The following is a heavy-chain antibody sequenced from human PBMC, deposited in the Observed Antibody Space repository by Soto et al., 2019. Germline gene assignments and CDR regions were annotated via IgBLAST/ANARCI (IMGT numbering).Heavy chain of an antibody. CDR3: ARQSGYDYDY. Sequence: ASVKVSCKASGGTFSSYTISWVRQAPGQGLEWMGWISAYNGNTNYAQKLQGRVTMTTDTSTSTAYMELRSLRSDDTAVYYCARQSGYDYDYWGQGTLVTVSS. CDR2: ISAYNGNT. CDR1: GGTFSSYT. J-gene: IGHJ4*02. D-gene: IGHD5-12*01. V-gene: IGHV1-18*01.